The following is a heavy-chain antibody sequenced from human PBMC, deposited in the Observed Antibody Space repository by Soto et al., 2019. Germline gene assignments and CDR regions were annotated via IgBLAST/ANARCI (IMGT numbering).Heavy chain of an antibody. CDR3: ALLEGEFLEWFYI. D-gene: IGHD3-3*01. J-gene: IGHJ3*02. V-gene: IGHV3-23*01. Sequence: GGSLRLSCAASGFTFSSYAMSWVRQAPGKGLEWVSAISGSGGSTYYADSVKGRFTISRDNSKNTLYLQMNSPTAEDTAVYYYALLEGEFLEWFYIWGQGTMVTVSS. CDR2: ISGSGGST. CDR1: GFTFSSYA.